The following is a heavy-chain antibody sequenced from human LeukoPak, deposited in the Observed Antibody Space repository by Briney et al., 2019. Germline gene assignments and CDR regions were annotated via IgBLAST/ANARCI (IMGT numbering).Heavy chain of an antibody. D-gene: IGHD5-18*01. CDR2: INHSGST. Sequence: PSETLSLTCAVYGGSFSGYYWSWIRQPPGKGLEWIGEINHSGSTNYNPSLKSRVTISVDTSKNQFSLKLSSVTAADTAVYYCARRRYSYGLGYFQHWGQGTLVTVSS. CDR3: ARRRYSYGLGYFQH. CDR1: GGSFSGYY. V-gene: IGHV4-34*01. J-gene: IGHJ1*01.